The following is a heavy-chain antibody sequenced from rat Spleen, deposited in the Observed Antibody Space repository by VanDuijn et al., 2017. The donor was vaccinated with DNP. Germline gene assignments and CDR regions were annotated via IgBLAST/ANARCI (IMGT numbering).Heavy chain of an antibody. CDR2: IDSSGGTT. CDR3: VRWDYGIYGFDY. J-gene: IGHJ2*01. V-gene: IGHV5-25*01. D-gene: IGHD1-11*01. Sequence: EVQLVESGGGLVQPGRSMKLSCVASGLTFSYSDLAWVRQAPTGGLEWVASIDSSGGTTYYRDSVKGRFTVSRDDAKSTLYLQMDSLRSEDMATYYCVRWDYGIYGFDYWGQGVMVTVSS. CDR1: GLTFSYSD.